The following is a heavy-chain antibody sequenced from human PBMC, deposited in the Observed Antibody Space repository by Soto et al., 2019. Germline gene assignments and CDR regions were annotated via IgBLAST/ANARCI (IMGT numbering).Heavy chain of an antibody. Sequence: EVQLLESGGGLVQPGGSLRLSCAASGFTFSSYAMNWVRQAPGKGLEWVSAISGSGGSTYYADSVKGRFTISRDNSKKTLYLQMNSLGVEDTAVYYCAQESSSWSQFDYWGQGTLVTVSS. V-gene: IGHV3-23*01. CDR1: GFTFSSYA. D-gene: IGHD6-13*01. CDR2: ISGSGGST. CDR3: AQESSSWSQFDY. J-gene: IGHJ4*02.